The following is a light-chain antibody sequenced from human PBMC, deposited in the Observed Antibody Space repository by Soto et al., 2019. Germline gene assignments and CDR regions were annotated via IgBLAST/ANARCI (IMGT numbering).Light chain of an antibody. CDR3: QSYDNSLSGSRV. CDR2: ANS. Sequence: QSVLTQPPSVSGAPGQTVTISCSGTSSNFGAGYDAHWYQQLPGTAPKLLISANSNRPSGVPDRFSGSKSGTSASLAITGLEAEDEADYYCQSYDNSLSGSRVFGGGTKLTVL. CDR1: SSNFGAGYD. J-gene: IGLJ3*02. V-gene: IGLV1-40*01.